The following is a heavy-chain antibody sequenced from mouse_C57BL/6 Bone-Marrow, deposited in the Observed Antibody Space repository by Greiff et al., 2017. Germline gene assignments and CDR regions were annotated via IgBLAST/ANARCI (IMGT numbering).Heavy chain of an antibody. J-gene: IGHJ2*01. CDR1: GFNIKNTY. V-gene: IGHV14-3*01. CDR3: ASLYGYDEDFDY. Sequence: VQLQQSVAELVRPGASVKLSCTASGFNIKNTYMHWVKQRPEQGLEWIGRIAPATGNTTYAPKFQGKATITADTSSNTAYLQLSSLTSEDSAIYYCASLYGYDEDFDYWGQGTTLTVSS. D-gene: IGHD2-2*01. CDR2: IAPATGNT.